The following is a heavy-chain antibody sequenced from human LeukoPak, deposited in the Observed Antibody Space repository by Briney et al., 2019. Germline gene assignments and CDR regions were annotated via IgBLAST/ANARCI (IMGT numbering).Heavy chain of an antibody. CDR1: GFTVSSNY. CDR2: IYSGGST. CDR3: ARRYYYDSSGYYYGY. Sequence: GGSLRLSCAASGFTVSSNYMSWVRQAPGKGLEWVSVIYSGGSTYYADPVKGRFTISRDNSKNTLYLQMNSLRAEDTAVYYCARRYYYDSSGYYYGYWGQGTLVTVSS. V-gene: IGHV3-66*02. J-gene: IGHJ4*02. D-gene: IGHD3-22*01.